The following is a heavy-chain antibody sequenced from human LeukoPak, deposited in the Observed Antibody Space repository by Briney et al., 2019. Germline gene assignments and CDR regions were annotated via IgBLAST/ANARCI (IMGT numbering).Heavy chain of an antibody. Sequence: GESLKISCKGSGYSFTSYWIGWVRQMPGKGLEWMGIIYPGDSDTRYSPSLQGRVTISADKSISTAYLQWSSLKASDTAMYYCARRIYDFWSGYYQAGYFDYWGQGTLVTVSS. J-gene: IGHJ4*02. D-gene: IGHD3-3*01. CDR1: GYSFTSYW. V-gene: IGHV5-51*01. CDR3: ARRIYDFWSGYYQAGYFDY. CDR2: IYPGDSDT.